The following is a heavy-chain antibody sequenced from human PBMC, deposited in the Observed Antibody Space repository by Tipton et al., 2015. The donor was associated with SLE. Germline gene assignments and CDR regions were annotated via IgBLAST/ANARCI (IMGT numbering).Heavy chain of an antibody. CDR1: GGSFSGYY. CDR2: INHSGST. V-gene: IGHV4-34*01. D-gene: IGHD3-10*01. CDR3: ARGGSNFLSGDYYYAFDV. Sequence: GLVKPSETLSLTCAVYGGSFSGYYWSWIRQPPGKGLEWIGEINHSGSTNYNPSLKSRVTISVDTSKNQFSLKVTSVTAADTAVYYCARGGSNFLSGDYYYAFDVWGQGTTVTVSS. J-gene: IGHJ6*02.